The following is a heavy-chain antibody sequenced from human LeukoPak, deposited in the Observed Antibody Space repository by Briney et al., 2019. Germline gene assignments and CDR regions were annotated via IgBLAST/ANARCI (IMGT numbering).Heavy chain of an antibody. D-gene: IGHD3-22*01. CDR3: ARVTTYYYDSSGYQEFFDI. CDR1: GFTFSTYW. V-gene: IGHV3-7*01. Sequence: PGGSLRLSCAASGFTFSTYWMSWVRQAPGKGLEWVANIKQDGSEKYYVDSVKGRFTISRDNAKNSLYLQMNSLRAEDTAVYYCARVTTYYYDSSGYQEFFDIWGQGTMVTVSS. J-gene: IGHJ3*02. CDR2: IKQDGSEK.